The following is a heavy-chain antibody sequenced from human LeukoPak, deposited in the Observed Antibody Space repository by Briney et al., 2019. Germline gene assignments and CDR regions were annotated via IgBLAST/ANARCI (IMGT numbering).Heavy chain of an antibody. CDR1: GFTFSSYS. V-gene: IGHV3-21*01. J-gene: IGHJ6*02. D-gene: IGHD2-15*01. Sequence: GGSLRLSCAASGFTFSSYSMNWVRQAPGKGLEWVSSISSSGGYTYYAGSVKGRFTISRDNAKNSLYLQMNSLRAEDTAVYYCARAYCSGGSYRKLRIDVWGQGTTVTVSS. CDR3: ARAYCSGGSYRKLRIDV. CDR2: ISSSGGYT.